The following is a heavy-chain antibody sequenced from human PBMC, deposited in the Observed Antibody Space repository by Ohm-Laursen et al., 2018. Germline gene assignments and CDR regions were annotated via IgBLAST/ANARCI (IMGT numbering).Heavy chain of an antibody. CDR1: GFTFSSYW. CDR3: ARGGYYYYGMDV. J-gene: IGHJ6*02. Sequence: SLRLSCTASGFTFSSYWMHWVRQAPGKGLVWVSRINSDGSSTSYADSVKGRFTISRDNAKNTLYLQMNSLRAEDTAVYYCARGGYYYYGMDVWGQGTTVTVSS. V-gene: IGHV3-74*01. CDR2: INSDGSST.